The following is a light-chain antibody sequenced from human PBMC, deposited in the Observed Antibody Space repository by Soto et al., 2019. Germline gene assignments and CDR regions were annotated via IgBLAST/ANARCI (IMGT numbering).Light chain of an antibody. Sequence: EIVLTQSPGTLSLSPWGRATLSCMASQSVSSYLAWYQQKPGQAPRLLIYDASNRATGIPARFSGSGSGTDFTLTISSLEPEDFAVYYCQQRSNWPPTFGGGTKVDIK. V-gene: IGKV3-11*01. J-gene: IGKJ4*01. CDR2: DAS. CDR3: QQRSNWPPT. CDR1: QSVSSY.